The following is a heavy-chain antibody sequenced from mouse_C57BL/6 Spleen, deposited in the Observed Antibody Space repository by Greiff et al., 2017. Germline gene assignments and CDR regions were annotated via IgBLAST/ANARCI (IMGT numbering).Heavy chain of an antibody. CDR2: ISYDGSN. Sequence: EVQLQESGPGLVKPSQSLSLTCSVTGYSITSGYYWNWIRQFPGNKLEWMGYISYDGSNNYNPSLKNRISITRDTAKNQFFLKLNSVTTEDTATYYGAREGYYYGSSGYFDYWGQGTTLTVSS. CDR3: AREGYYYGSSGYFDY. J-gene: IGHJ2*01. V-gene: IGHV3-6*01. D-gene: IGHD1-1*01. CDR1: GYSITSGYY.